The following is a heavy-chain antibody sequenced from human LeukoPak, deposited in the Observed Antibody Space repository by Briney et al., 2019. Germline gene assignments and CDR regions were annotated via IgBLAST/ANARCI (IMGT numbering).Heavy chain of an antibody. CDR3: ASAYGSGSFDY. CDR2: IYYSGST. Sequence: SETLPLTCTVSGGSISSSSYYWGWIRQPPGKGLEWIGSIYYSGSTYYNPSLKSRVTISVDTSKNQFSLKLSSVTAADTAVYYCASAYGSGSFDYWGQGTLVTVSS. D-gene: IGHD3-10*01. J-gene: IGHJ4*02. CDR1: GGSISSSSYY. V-gene: IGHV4-39*01.